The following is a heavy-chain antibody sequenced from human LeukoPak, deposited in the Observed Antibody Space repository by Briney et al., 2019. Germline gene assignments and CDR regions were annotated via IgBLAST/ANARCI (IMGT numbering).Heavy chain of an antibody. CDR2: IYTSGST. CDR1: GGSISSGSYY. CDR3: ARGRYYDSSGYVKSEYFHH. J-gene: IGHJ1*01. V-gene: IGHV4-61*02. D-gene: IGHD3-22*01. Sequence: SETLSLTCTVSGGSISSGSYYWSWLRQPAGKGLEWLGRIYTSGSTNYNPSLKSRVTISVDTSKNQFSLKLSSVTAADTAVYYCARGRYYDSSGYVKSEYFHHWGQGTLVTVSS.